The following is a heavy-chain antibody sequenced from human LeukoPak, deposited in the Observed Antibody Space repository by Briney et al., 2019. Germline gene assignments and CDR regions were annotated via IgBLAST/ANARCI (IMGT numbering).Heavy chain of an antibody. J-gene: IGHJ2*01. Sequence: ASVKVSCKASGYTFTSYGISWVRQAPGQGLEWMGWISAYNGNTNYAQKLQGRVTMTTDASTSTAYMELRSLRSDDTAVYYCARDVYSYGHWYFDLWGRGTLVTVSS. V-gene: IGHV1-18*01. CDR1: GYTFTSYG. D-gene: IGHD5-18*01. CDR2: ISAYNGNT. CDR3: ARDVYSYGHWYFDL.